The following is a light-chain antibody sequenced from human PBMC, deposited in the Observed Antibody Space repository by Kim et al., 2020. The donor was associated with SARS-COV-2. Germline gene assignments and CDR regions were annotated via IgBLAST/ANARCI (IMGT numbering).Light chain of an antibody. V-gene: IGLV2-8*01. CDR3: SSYAGSNNRVV. Sequence: QSATISCTGTSSDVGGYKYVSWYQQHPGKAPKLMIYEVSKRPSGVPDRFSGSKSGNTASLTVSGLQAGDEADYYCSSYAGSNNRVVFGGGTKVTVL. J-gene: IGLJ3*02. CDR1: SSDVGGYKY. CDR2: EVS.